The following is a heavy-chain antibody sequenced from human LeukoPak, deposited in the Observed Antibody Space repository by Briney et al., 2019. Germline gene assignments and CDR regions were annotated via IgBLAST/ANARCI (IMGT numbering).Heavy chain of an antibody. D-gene: IGHD3-22*01. CDR1: GGTFSSYA. CDR2: IIPIFGIA. Sequence: GASVKVSCKASGGTFSSYAISWVRQAPGQGLEWMGRIIPIFGIANYAQKFQGRVTITADKSTGTAYMELSSLRSEDTAVYYCASSYYYDSSGYYEVDYWGQGTLVTVSS. V-gene: IGHV1-69*04. J-gene: IGHJ4*02. CDR3: ASSYYYDSSGYYEVDY.